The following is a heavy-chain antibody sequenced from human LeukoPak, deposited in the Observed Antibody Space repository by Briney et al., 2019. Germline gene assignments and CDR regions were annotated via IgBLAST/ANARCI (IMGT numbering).Heavy chain of an antibody. CDR2: ISKDGSQK. D-gene: IGHD3-10*02. CDR3: AELGITMIGGV. Sequence: GGSLRLSCAASGFTFSTYWMTWVRQAPGKGLQWVATISKDGSQKYYLDSVKGRFTISRDDAKNSLYLQMNSLRAEDTAVYYCAELGITMIGGVWGKGTTVTISS. CDR1: GFTFSTYW. V-gene: IGHV3-7*01. J-gene: IGHJ6*04.